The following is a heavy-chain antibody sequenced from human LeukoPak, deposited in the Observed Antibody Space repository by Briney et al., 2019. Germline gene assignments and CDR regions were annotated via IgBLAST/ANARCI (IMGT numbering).Heavy chain of an antibody. CDR1: GGSISSYY. J-gene: IGHJ4*02. CDR3: ARTTYDILTGYSPYYFDY. Sequence: PSETLSLTCTVSGGSISSYYWSWIRQPPGKGLEWIGYIYYSGSTNYNPSLKSRVTISVDTSKSQFSLKLSSVTAADTAVYYCARTTYDILTGYSPYYFDYWGQGTLVTVSS. V-gene: IGHV4-59*01. CDR2: IYYSGST. D-gene: IGHD3-9*01.